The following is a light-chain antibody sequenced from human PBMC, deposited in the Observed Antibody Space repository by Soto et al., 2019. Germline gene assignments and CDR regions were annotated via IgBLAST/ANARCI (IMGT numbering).Light chain of an antibody. CDR3: SSYTSTSTLV. CDR2: EVS. CDR1: TSDIGRYSY. V-gene: IGLV2-14*01. Sequence: QSALTQPASVSGSPGQSITMTCTGTTSDIGRYSYVSWYQHHPGKAPKLVIYEVSARPSGLSNRFSGSKSGNTASLTISGLQAEDEADYYCSSYTSTSTLVFGTGTKLTVL. J-gene: IGLJ1*01.